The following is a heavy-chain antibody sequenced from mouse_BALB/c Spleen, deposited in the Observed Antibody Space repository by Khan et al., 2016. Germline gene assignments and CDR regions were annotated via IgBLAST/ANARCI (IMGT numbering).Heavy chain of an antibody. D-gene: IGHD1-2*01. J-gene: IGHJ3*01. CDR2: IKSDSSTI. CDR1: GLDFSRYW. CDR3: ARLHYYGWFAY. Sequence: EVKLLESGGGLVQPGGSLKLSCAASGLDFSRYWMSWVRQAPGKGLERIGEIKSDSSTINYTPSLKDKFIISIDNANNTLYLQMSKVRSEDTALYYCARLHYYGWFAYWGKGTMVTVSA. V-gene: IGHV4-1*02.